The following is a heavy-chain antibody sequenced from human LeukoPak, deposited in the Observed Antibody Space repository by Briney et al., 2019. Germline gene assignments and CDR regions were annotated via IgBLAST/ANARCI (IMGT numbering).Heavy chain of an antibody. CDR2: INHSGST. J-gene: IGHJ4*02. CDR1: GGSFSGYY. CDR3: ARDGYSGNDGI. Sequence: SETLSLACAVYGGSFSGYYWSWIRQPPGKGLEWIGEINHSGSTNYNPSLKSRVTISVDTSKNQFSLKLSSVTAADTAVYYCARDGYSGNDGIWGQGTLVTVSS. D-gene: IGHD5-12*01. V-gene: IGHV4-34*01.